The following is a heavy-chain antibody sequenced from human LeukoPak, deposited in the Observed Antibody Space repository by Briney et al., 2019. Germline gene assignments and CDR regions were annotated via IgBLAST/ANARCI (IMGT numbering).Heavy chain of an antibody. Sequence: HVQLQESGPGLVKPSETLCLTCTVSGGSISSYYWSWIRQPPGKGLEWLGYIYYSGSTNYNPSLKSRVTISVDTSKNQFSLKLSSVTDADTAVYYCARNPYNSGSYPPFDYWGQGTLVTVSS. CDR3: ARNPYNSGSYPPFDY. CDR2: IYYSGST. CDR1: GGSISSYY. J-gene: IGHJ4*02. D-gene: IGHD3-10*01. V-gene: IGHV4-59*01.